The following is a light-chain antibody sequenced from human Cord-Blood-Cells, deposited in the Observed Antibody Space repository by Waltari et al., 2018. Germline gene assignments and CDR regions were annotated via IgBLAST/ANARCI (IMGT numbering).Light chain of an antibody. CDR2: YKSDSDK. CDR1: SGINVGTYR. CDR3: MIWHSSAWV. V-gene: IGLV5-45*01. J-gene: IGLJ3*02. Sequence: AVLTQPASLSASPGASASLTCPLRSGINVGTYRKSWYHQRPGSPPQYLLRYKSDSDKQQGSGVPGRFSGSKDASANAGILLISGLQSEDEADYYCMIWHSSAWVFGGGTKLTVL.